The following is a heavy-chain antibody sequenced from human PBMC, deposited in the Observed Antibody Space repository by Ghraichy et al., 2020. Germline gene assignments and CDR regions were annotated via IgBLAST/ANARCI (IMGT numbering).Heavy chain of an antibody. J-gene: IGHJ6*02. V-gene: IGHV1-69*13. D-gene: IGHD3-3*01. CDR1: GGTFSSYA. Sequence: SVNVSCKASGGTFSSYAISWVRQAPGQGLEWMGGIIPIFGTANYAQKFQGRVTITADESTSTAYMELSSLRSEDTAVYYCASNTIFGVVIRDVWGQGTTVTVSS. CDR2: IIPIFGTA. CDR3: ASNTIFGVVIRDV.